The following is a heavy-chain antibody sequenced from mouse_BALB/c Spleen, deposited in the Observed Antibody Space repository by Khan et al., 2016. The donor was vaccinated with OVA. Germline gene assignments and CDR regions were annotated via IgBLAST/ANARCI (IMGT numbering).Heavy chain of an antibody. V-gene: IGHV9-3-1*01. J-gene: IGHJ1*01. CDR1: GYTFTNYG. Sequence: QIQLVQSGPELKKPGETVKISCKASGYTFTNYGMNWVKQAPGKGLKWMGWINTYTGEPTYADDFKGRFAFSLETSASTAYLQINNLKNEDAATXCCARRNYRYDRHFDGWGAGTTVTVSS. D-gene: IGHD2-14*01. CDR3: ARRNYRYDRHFDG. CDR2: INTYTGEP.